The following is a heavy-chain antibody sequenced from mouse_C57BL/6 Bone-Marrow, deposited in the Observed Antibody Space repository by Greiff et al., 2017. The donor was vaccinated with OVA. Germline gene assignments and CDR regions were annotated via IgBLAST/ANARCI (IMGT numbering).Heavy chain of an antibody. CDR3: TVKYYYWYFDV. CDR2: IRLKSDNYAT. D-gene: IGHD1-1*01. Sequence: EVKLVDSGGGLVQPGGSMKLSCVASGFTFSNYWMNWVRQSPEKGLEWVAQIRLKSDNYATHYAESVKGRFTISRDDSKSSVYLQMNNLRAEDTGIYYCTVKYYYWYFDVWGTGTTVTVSS. J-gene: IGHJ1*03. V-gene: IGHV6-3*01. CDR1: GFTFSNYW.